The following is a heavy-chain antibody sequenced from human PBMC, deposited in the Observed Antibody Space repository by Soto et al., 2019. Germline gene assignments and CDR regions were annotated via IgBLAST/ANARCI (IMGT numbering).Heavy chain of an antibody. CDR1: GFTFSNYG. J-gene: IGHJ4*02. D-gene: IGHD3-22*01. CDR2: MSYDGSDE. Sequence: QVQLVESGGGEVQPGTSLRLSCAVSGFTFSNYGMHWVRQAPGKGLEWVAMMSYDGSDEYYADSVKGRFTISRDNSKKTLYVQMNSLRTDGTAVYYCAGGVYYYDYWGQGTQVTVCS. CDR3: AGGVYYYDY. V-gene: IGHV3-30*03.